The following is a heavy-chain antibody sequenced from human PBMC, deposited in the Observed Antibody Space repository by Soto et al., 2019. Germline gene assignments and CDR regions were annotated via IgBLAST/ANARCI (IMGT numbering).Heavy chain of an antibody. CDR2: IFYSGST. CDR1: GGSISSYY. CDR3: ARRYSSSSDY. Sequence: VQLQESGPGLVKPSETLSLTCTVSGGSISSYYWSWIRQPPGKGLEWFGYIFYSGSTHYNPSLKSRVTISVDTSKNQFPLKLSSVTAADTAVYYCARRYSSSSDYWGQGTLVTVSS. V-gene: IGHV4-59*08. J-gene: IGHJ4*02. D-gene: IGHD6-13*01.